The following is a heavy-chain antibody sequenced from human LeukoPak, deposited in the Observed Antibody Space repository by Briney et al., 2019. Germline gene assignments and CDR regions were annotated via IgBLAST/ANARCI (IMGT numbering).Heavy chain of an antibody. CDR3: AGRPDTGSIPLFDY. D-gene: IGHD5-18*01. CDR2: INPNSGGT. V-gene: IGHV1-2*02. J-gene: IGHJ4*02. CDR1: GYTFTNYY. Sequence: ASVKVSCKASGYTFTNYYIHWMRQAPGQGLEWMGWINPNSGGTNFAQKFQGRVTMIRDTSISTTYMELSGLSSDDTAVYYCAGRPDTGSIPLFDYWGQGTLVTVSS.